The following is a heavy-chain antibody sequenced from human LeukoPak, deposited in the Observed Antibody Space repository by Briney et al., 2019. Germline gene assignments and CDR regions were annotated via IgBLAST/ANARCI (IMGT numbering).Heavy chain of an antibody. V-gene: IGHV5-51*01. J-gene: IGHJ4*02. D-gene: IGHD1-1*01. Sequence: GEALKISCKCSWYSFTSDWIGGVRQMAGRGREWMGIIYPGDSDTRYSPSFQGQVTISADKSISTAYLQWSSLKASDTAMYYCASGTGGLFGYWGQGTLVTVSS. CDR2: IYPGDSDT. CDR3: ASGTGGLFGY. CDR1: WYSFTSDW.